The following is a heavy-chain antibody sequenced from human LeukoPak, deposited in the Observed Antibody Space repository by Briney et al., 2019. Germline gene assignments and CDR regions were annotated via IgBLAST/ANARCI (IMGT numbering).Heavy chain of an antibody. CDR3: AKVRGLSAAAGTDY. D-gene: IGHD6-13*01. CDR1: GFTFSSYA. Sequence: GGSLRLSCAASGFTFSSYAMSWVRLAPGKGLEWVSAISGSGGSTYYADSVKGRFTISRDNSKNTLYLQMNSLRAEDTAVYYCAKVRGLSAAAGTDYWGQGTLVTVSS. CDR2: ISGSGGST. J-gene: IGHJ4*02. V-gene: IGHV3-23*01.